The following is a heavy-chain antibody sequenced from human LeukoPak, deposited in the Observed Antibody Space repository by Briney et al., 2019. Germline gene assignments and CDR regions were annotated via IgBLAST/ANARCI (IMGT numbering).Heavy chain of an antibody. V-gene: IGHV4-4*07. CDR2: IYPSGST. CDR3: AKMVETGWYYFDY. D-gene: IGHD6-19*01. Sequence: SETLSLTCTVSGGSICRYYWSCIRQPAGKGLEWIGRIYPSGSTNYNPSLKSRVTMSVDTSQNQFSLKLSSVTAADNAVYYCAKMVETGWYYFDYWGQGTLVTVSS. CDR1: GGSICRYY. J-gene: IGHJ4*02.